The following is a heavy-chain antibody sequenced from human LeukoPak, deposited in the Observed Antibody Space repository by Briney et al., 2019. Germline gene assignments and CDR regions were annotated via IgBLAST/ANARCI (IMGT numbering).Heavy chain of an antibody. CDR3: ARFRRGGYCSSTSCYRRHTAFDY. J-gene: IGHJ4*02. CDR1: GYTFTSYD. D-gene: IGHD2-2*01. V-gene: IGHV1-8*01. CDR2: MNPNSGNT. Sequence: WASVTVSCKASGYTFTSYDINWVRQAPGQGLEWMGWMNPNSGNTGYAQKFQGRVTITRNTSISTAYMELSSLRSEDTAVYYCARFRRGGYCSSTSCYRRHTAFDYWGQGTLVTVSS.